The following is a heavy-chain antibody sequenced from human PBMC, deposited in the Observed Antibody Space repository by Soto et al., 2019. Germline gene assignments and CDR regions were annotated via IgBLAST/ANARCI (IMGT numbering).Heavy chain of an antibody. CDR3: TTPNYYYYYGMDV. V-gene: IGHV3-15*01. Sequence: XVSLRLSCAASGFTFSNAWMSWVRQAPGKGLEWVGRIKSKTDGGTTDYAAPVKGRFTISRDDSKNTLYLQMNSLKTEDTAVYYCTTPNYYYYYGMDVWGQGTTVTVSS. CDR1: GFTFSNAW. CDR2: IKSKTDGGTT. J-gene: IGHJ6*02.